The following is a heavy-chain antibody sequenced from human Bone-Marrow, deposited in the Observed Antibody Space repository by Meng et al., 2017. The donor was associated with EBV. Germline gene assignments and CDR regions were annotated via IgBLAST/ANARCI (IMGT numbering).Heavy chain of an antibody. Sequence: QGQLQQGGAGLLNPSETLSLTCAVYGGSFSGDYWSWIRQPPGKGLEWIGEINHSGSTNYNPSLKSRVTISVDTSKNQFSLKLSSVTAADTAVYYCARGPLEWEPRGEDYWGQGTLVTVSS. D-gene: IGHD1-26*01. CDR1: GGSFSGDY. CDR2: INHSGST. CDR3: ARGPLEWEPRGEDY. V-gene: IGHV4-34*01. J-gene: IGHJ4*02.